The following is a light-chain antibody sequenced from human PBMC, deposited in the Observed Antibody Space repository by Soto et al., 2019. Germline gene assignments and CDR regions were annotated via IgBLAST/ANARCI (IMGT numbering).Light chain of an antibody. Sequence: EIVLTQSPGTLSLSPGDRATLSCRASQSVRSSYLAWYQQKPGQAPRLLIYGASSRATGIPARFSGSWSGTDSTLTISRREPEDFAVYYCQQYGDSPLFGPGTKVDIK. V-gene: IGKV3-20*01. J-gene: IGKJ3*01. CDR3: QQYGDSPL. CDR1: QSVRSSY. CDR2: GAS.